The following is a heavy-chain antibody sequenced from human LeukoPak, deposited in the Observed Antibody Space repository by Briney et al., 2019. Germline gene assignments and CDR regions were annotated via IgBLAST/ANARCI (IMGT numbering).Heavy chain of an antibody. CDR1: GFTFDRFS. V-gene: IGHV3-43*02. D-gene: IGHD3-22*01. Sequence: PGESLRLSCTASGFTFDRFSMHWVRQAPGKGLQWVALITGDAGAKYYADSVRGRFTISRDNSKCSLYLQLNRVTTEDTAFYFCARGSYDSSGPNWFDPWGQGTLVTVSS. CDR2: ITGDAGAK. J-gene: IGHJ5*02. CDR3: ARGSYDSSGPNWFDP.